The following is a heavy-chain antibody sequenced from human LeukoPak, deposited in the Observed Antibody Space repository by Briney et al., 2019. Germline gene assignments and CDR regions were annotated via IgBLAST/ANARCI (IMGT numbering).Heavy chain of an antibody. CDR3: ARDVGGDYSLAY. CDR1: GFTFRSYS. V-gene: IGHV3-21*01. J-gene: IGHJ4*02. CDR2: ISSSSSYI. Sequence: GGSLRLSCAASGFTFRSYSMNWVCQAPGKGLEWVSSISSSSSYIYYADSLKGRFTISRDNAKNSLYLQMNSLRAEDTAVYYCARDVGGDYSLAYWGQGTLVTVSS. D-gene: IGHD4-17*01.